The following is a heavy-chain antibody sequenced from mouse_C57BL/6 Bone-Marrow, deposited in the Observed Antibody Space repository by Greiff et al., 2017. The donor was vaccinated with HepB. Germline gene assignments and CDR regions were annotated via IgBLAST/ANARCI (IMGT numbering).Heavy chain of an antibody. Sequence: VQLQQPGAELVMPGASVKLSCKASGYTFTSYWMHWVKQRPGQGLEWIGEIDPSNSYTNYNQKFKVKSTLTVDKSSSTAYIQLSSLTSEDSAVYYCAREWLLLFDYWGQGTTLTVSS. J-gene: IGHJ2*01. D-gene: IGHD2-3*01. V-gene: IGHV1-69*01. CDR1: GYTFTSYW. CDR2: IDPSNSYT. CDR3: AREWLLLFDY.